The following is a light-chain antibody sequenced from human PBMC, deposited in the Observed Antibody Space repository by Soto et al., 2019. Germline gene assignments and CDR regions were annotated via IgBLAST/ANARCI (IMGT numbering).Light chain of an antibody. V-gene: IGLV2-14*01. CDR2: EVN. CDR3: FSFTTTSVLV. CDR1: SSNIGAYDY. Sequence: QSALTQPPSLSGSPGQTITISCTGTSSNIGAYDYVSWLQQPPGKAPKLINSEVNNRSSGVSNRFAGSKSGNTAFLTISGHHVEEDAEYFCFSFTTTSVLVFGTGTKLTVL. J-gene: IGLJ1*01.